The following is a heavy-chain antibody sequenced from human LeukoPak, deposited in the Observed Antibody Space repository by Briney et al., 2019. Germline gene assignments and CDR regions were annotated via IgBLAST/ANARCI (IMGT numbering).Heavy chain of an antibody. Sequence: SETLSLTCTVSGGSISSDNYYWGWIRQPPGRGLEWIGSIYYSGSTYYNPSLKSRVTISVDTSKNQFSLKLSSVTAADTAVYYCARDRPFRTMVRGVISYYYYYYMDVWGKGTTVTVSS. CDR1: GGSISSDNYY. CDR3: ARDRPFRTMVRGVISYYYYYYMDV. J-gene: IGHJ6*03. V-gene: IGHV4-39*07. D-gene: IGHD3-10*01. CDR2: IYYSGST.